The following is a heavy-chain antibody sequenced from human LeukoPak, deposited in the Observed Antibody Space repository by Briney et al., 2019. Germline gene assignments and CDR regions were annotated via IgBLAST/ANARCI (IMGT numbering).Heavy chain of an antibody. V-gene: IGHV3-23*01. CDR2: ISGSSDRT. CDR1: RFTFSSYA. Sequence: GGTLRLSCAASRFTFSSYAMSWVRQAPGKGLEWVSSISGSSDRTFYADSVKGRFTISRDNSKNTLFLQMNTLRAEDTAVYYCVGFDYWGQGTLVTVSS. CDR3: VGFDY. J-gene: IGHJ4*02.